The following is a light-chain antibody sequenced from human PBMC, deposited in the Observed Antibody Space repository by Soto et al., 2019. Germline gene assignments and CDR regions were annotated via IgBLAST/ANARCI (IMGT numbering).Light chain of an antibody. CDR1: QSVSDS. J-gene: IGKJ2*01. Sequence: EIVLTQSPATLSLSPGGRATLSCRASQSVSDSLTWYRQKPGQAPRLLIFDASNRATGTPARFSGSGSGTDFTLTISSLEPEDFAVYYCQQRSNWPYTFGQGTKREIK. V-gene: IGKV3-11*01. CDR2: DAS. CDR3: QQRSNWPYT.